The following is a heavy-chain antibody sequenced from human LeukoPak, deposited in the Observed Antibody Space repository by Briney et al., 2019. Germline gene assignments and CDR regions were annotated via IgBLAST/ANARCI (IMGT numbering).Heavy chain of an antibody. J-gene: IGHJ4*02. Sequence: SGALSLTCTVSGGSINSYFWSWIRQPPGKGLEWIGYIYYSDNTNYNPSLKSRVTISVETSKNQFSLKLTSVTAADTAVYYCARGVNYDSGSYYDYWGQGTLVT. V-gene: IGHV4-59*01. CDR1: GGSINSYF. CDR3: ARGVNYDSGSYYDY. CDR2: IYYSDNT. D-gene: IGHD3-10*01.